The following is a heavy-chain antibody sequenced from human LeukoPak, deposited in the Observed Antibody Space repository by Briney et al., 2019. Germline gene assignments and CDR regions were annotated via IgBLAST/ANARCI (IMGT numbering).Heavy chain of an antibody. V-gene: IGHV1-2*02. Sequence: ASVKVSCKTSGYTFTGYYMQWVRQAPGQGLEWMGWINPQSGDTNYAQKFQGRVTMTWDTSISSVYMELSSLRFDDTAVYYCARGLVPRLGDAFDIWGQGTMVTVSS. J-gene: IGHJ3*02. CDR3: ARGLVPRLGDAFDI. CDR2: INPQSGDT. CDR1: GYTFTGYY. D-gene: IGHD3-9*01.